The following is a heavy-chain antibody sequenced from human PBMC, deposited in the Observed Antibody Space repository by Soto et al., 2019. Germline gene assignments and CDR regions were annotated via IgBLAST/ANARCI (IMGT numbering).Heavy chain of an antibody. V-gene: IGHV1-69*06. J-gene: IGHJ6*02. D-gene: IGHD5-18*01. CDR3: ARDPVETAMAYYYYGMDV. CDR2: ITPIFGTA. Sequence: QVQLVQSGAEVKKPGSSVKVSCKASGGTFSSYAISWVRQAPGQGLEWMGGITPIFGTANYAQKFQGRVTITADKSTSTAYMELSSLRSEDTAVYYCARDPVETAMAYYYYGMDVWGQGTTVTVSS. CDR1: GGTFSSYA.